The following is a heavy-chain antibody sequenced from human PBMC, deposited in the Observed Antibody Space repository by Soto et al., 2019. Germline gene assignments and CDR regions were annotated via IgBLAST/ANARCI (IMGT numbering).Heavy chain of an antibody. CDR1: GFSFSSYG. Sequence: QVHLVESGGGVVQPGRSLRLSCATSGFSFSSYGMHWVRQAPGKGLEWVAMIWFDGRNEYYADSVKGRFTIPRDNSKTTLYLQMNSLRPEDTAVYFCARDRLPGDPLNYYHYGMDVWGQGTTVTVSS. D-gene: IGHD2-2*01. J-gene: IGHJ6*02. CDR2: IWFDGRNE. CDR3: ARDRLPGDPLNYYHYGMDV. V-gene: IGHV3-33*01.